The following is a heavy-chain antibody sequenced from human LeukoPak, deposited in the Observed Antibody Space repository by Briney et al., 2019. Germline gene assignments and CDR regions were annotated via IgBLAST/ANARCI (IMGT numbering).Heavy chain of an antibody. CDR3: AKHGGNYNFAS. J-gene: IGHJ4*02. CDR1: GFTVSSYS. V-gene: IGHV3-23*01. D-gene: IGHD4/OR15-4a*01. CDR2: LTNSGDNT. Sequence: PGGSLRLSCAASGFTVSSYSMNWVRQAPGKGLEWVSTLTNSGDNTYYADSVKGRFTISRDNSKNTLYLQMNNLRAEDTAVFYCAKHGGNYNFASWGQGTLVSVSS.